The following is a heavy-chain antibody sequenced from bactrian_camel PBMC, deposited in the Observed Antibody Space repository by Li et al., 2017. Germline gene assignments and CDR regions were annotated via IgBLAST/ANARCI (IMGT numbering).Heavy chain of an antibody. Sequence: HVQLVESGGGSVQAGESLRLSCVVSGTSNCLGWFRQPPGKEREEVARVYLEDDMTYYSDSVKGRFFASKDNAKLTLHLQMNNLQSEDTGIYYCAASYDGGCEGSQGYAYGQGTQVTVS. CDR2: VYLEDDMT. V-gene: IGHV3S54*01. J-gene: IGHJ4*01. CDR1: GTSNC. D-gene: IGHD2*01.